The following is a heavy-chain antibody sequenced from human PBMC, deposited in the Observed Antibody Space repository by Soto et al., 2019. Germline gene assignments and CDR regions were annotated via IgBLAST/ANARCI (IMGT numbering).Heavy chain of an antibody. Sequence: EVQLLESGGGLVQPGGSLRLSCAASGFTFSSYAMSWVRQAPGKGLEWVSAISGSGGSTYYADSVKGRFTISRDNSKNTLYLQMNSLRAEDTAVYYCAREGWDIVVVPAAIPRGAFDIWGQGTMVTVSS. CDR2: ISGSGGST. D-gene: IGHD2-2*01. CDR1: GFTFSSYA. CDR3: AREGWDIVVVPAAIPRGAFDI. V-gene: IGHV3-23*01. J-gene: IGHJ3*02.